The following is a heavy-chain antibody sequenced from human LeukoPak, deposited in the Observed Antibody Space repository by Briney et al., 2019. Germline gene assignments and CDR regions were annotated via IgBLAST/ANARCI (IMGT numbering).Heavy chain of an antibody. CDR3: ARALTTPGNYYMDV. D-gene: IGHD4-11*01. CDR2: ISSSSSYI. Sequence: GGSLRLSCAASGFTFSSYSMNWVRQAPGKGLEWVSSISSSSSYIYYADSVKGRFTISRDNAKNSLYLQMNSLRAEDTAVYYCARALTTPGNYYMDVWGKGTTVTVSS. CDR1: GFTFSSYS. V-gene: IGHV3-21*01. J-gene: IGHJ6*03.